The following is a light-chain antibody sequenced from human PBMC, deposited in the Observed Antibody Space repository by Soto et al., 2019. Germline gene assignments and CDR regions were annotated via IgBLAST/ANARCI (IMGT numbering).Light chain of an antibody. J-gene: IGKJ3*01. CDR1: RSIAGW. Sequence: DIQMTQSPSYVSASVGDTVTITCRASRSIAGWLVWYQQKPGKAPKLLMSVTSRLESGVPSRISGSGSGTDFTLTTSSLQPEDFATYYCQQTDRFPLTFGPGTKVDIK. CDR3: QQTDRFPLT. V-gene: IGKV1-12*01. CDR2: VTS.